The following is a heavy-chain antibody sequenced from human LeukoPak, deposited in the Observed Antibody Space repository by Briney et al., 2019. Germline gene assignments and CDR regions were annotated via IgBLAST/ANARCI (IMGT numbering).Heavy chain of an antibody. D-gene: IGHD6-13*01. Sequence: SETLSLTCTVSGGSISSSSYYWGWIRQPPGEGLEWIGSIYYSGSTYYNPSLKSRVTISVDTSKNQFSLKLSSVTAADTAVYYCATYSSSWYWTVGYFDYWGQGTLVTVSS. CDR3: ATYSSSWYWTVGYFDY. CDR1: GGSISSSSYY. CDR2: IYYSGST. J-gene: IGHJ4*02. V-gene: IGHV4-39*01.